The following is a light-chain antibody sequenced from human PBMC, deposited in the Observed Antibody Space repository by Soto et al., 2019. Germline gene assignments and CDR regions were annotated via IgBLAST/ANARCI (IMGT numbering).Light chain of an antibody. CDR2: AAS. J-gene: IGKJ1*01. V-gene: IGKV1-39*01. CDR1: QSIDNY. Sequence: DIQMTQSPSSLSASVRDRVTITCRASQSIDNYLNWYQQKPGKAPKLLIYAASSLQSGVPSRFSGSGSGTDFTLTIISLQPEDFATYYCQQSYSTHTWTFGQGTKVDI. CDR3: QQSYSTHTWT.